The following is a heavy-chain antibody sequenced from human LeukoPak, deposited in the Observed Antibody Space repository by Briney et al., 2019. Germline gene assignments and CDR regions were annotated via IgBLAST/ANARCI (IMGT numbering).Heavy chain of an antibody. V-gene: IGHV1-69*13. J-gene: IGHJ5*02. D-gene: IGHD3-16*02. CDR1: GYTFTSYA. CDR2: IIPIFGTA. CDR3: ARVMITFGGVIDYNWFDP. Sequence: GASVKVSCKASGYTFTSYAMNWVRQAPGQGLEWMGGIIPIFGTANYAQKFQGRVTITADESTSTAYMELSSLRSEDTAVYYCARVMITFGGVIDYNWFDPWGQGTLVTVSS.